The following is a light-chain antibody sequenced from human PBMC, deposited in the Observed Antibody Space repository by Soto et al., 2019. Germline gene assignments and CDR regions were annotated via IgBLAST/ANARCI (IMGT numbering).Light chain of an antibody. J-gene: IGLJ1*01. CDR3: SSYTASTMEV. Sequence: QSALTQPASVSGSPGQSITISCTGTSSDVGGYNYVSWYQQHPGKAPTLMISEVSNRPSGVSNRFSGSKSGNTASLTISGLQAEDEADYYCSSYTASTMEVFGTWLKVTVL. V-gene: IGLV2-14*01. CDR1: SSDVGGYNY. CDR2: EVS.